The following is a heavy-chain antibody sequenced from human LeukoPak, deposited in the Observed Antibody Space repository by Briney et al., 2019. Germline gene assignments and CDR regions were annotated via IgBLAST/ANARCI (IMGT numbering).Heavy chain of an antibody. V-gene: IGHV1-46*01. CDR1: GYTFTSYY. CDR2: INPSGGST. Sequence: ASVKVSCKASGYTFTSYYMHWVRQAPGQGLEWMGIINPSGGSTSYAQKFQGRVTMTRDTSTSTVYMELSSLGSEDTAVYYCARAYYDILTGYYDWGQGTLVTVSS. J-gene: IGHJ4*02. CDR3: ARAYYDILTGYYD. D-gene: IGHD3-9*01.